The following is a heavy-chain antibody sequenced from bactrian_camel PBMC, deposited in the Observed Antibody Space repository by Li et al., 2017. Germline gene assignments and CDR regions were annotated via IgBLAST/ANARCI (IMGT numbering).Heavy chain of an antibody. Sequence: HVQLVESGGGSVEPGGSLRLSCTGSGYSYRTYSMAWFRQVPGKEREEEREAVAIIDNGGKLKYAESVKGRFTISLENAVNDNGKNTMYLQLYALLPEDTAMYFRALVPYSCQTWSWAWPRDWGQGTQVTVS. V-gene: IGHV3S53*01. J-gene: IGHJ4*01. CDR1: GYSYRTYS. CDR3: ALVPYSCQTWSWAWPRD. D-gene: IGHD6*01. CDR2: IDNGGKL.